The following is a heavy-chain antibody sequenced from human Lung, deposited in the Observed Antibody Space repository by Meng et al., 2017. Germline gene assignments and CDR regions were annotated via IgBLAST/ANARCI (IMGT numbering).Heavy chain of an antibody. J-gene: IGHJ4*02. CDR3: VRGKPGRSYCGY. CDR1: AYAFCSYG. CDR2: FVNYRDT. V-gene: IGHV1-18*01. Sequence: VLLLLYGPAAKKPGASGMGSCKASAYAFCSYGISWVRQAPGQGLEWMGWFVNYRDTYPAPKFQHRVTMTTDTLTNTVFMELRSLTPDDTAVYYCVRGKPGRSYCGYWGQGTLVTVSS. D-gene: IGHD3-10*01.